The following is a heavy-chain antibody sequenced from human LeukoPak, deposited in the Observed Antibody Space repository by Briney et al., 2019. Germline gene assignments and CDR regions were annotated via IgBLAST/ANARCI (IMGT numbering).Heavy chain of an antibody. D-gene: IGHD5-18*01. V-gene: IGHV4-39*01. CDR3: ARTQQQYSYGPLGY. Sequence: PSETLSLTCTVSGDSISSSSYYWGWIRQPPGKGLEWIGSIYYSGSTYYNPSLKSRVTISVDTSKNQFSLKVSSVTAADTAVYYCARTQQQYSYGPLGYWGQGTLVTVSS. J-gene: IGHJ4*02. CDR1: GDSISSSSYY. CDR2: IYYSGST.